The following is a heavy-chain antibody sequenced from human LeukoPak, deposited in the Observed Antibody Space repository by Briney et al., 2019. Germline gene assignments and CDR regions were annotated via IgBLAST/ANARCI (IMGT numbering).Heavy chain of an antibody. V-gene: IGHV3-23*01. CDR1: GFTLSSYP. CDR2: ISDSGGST. CDR3: AKGLRLAGSFDY. Sequence: GGSLRLSCAASGFTLSSYPRAWVRQAPGKGLEWVSGISDSGGSTYYADSVEGRLTISRDNSKNTLYLQMNSLRAEDTAVYYCAKGLRLAGSFDYWGQGTLVTVSS. D-gene: IGHD5-12*01. J-gene: IGHJ4*02.